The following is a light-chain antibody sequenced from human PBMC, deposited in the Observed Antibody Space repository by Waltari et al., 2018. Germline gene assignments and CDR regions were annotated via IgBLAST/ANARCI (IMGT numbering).Light chain of an antibody. CDR2: DDS. Sequence: SYVLTQQPSVSVAPGQTATLTCEGAAIGSKTIHWYQQKPGQATVLVVYDDSDRPSGIPERFSGFNPGNPATLTISRVEAGDEADYYCQVWDGFTEQYAFGTGTKVTVL. CDR1: AIGSKT. J-gene: IGLJ1*01. V-gene: IGLV3-21*02. CDR3: QVWDGFTEQYA.